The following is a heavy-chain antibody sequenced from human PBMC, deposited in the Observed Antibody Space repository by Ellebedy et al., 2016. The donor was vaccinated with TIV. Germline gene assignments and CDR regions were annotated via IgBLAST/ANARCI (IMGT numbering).Heavy chain of an antibody. J-gene: IGHJ3*02. CDR3: ARGRTEYGSGREDNDAFDI. CDR2: VLHSGNP. Sequence: SETLSLXCGVSGASFNGYYWSWIRQPPGKGLEWIGEVLHSGNPNYNPSLKSRVTISVDKSRKQLSLKVTSVTAADTAVYYCARGRTEYGSGREDNDAFDIWGQGTVVTVSS. CDR1: GASFNGYY. D-gene: IGHD2-15*01. V-gene: IGHV4-34*01.